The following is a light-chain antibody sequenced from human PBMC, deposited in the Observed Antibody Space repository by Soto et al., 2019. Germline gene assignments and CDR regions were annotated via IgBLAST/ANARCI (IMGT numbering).Light chain of an antibody. Sequence: QSALTXPRSVSGSPGQSVTISCTGTSSDVGGYNYVSWYQQHPGKAPKLMIYDVSKRPSGVPDRFSGSKSGNTASLTISGLQAEDEADYYCCSYAGSYPLFGTGTKVTVL. CDR2: DVS. CDR3: CSYAGSYPL. CDR1: SSDVGGYNY. V-gene: IGLV2-11*01. J-gene: IGLJ1*01.